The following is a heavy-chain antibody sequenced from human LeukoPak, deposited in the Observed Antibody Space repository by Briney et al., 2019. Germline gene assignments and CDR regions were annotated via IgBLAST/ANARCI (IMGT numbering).Heavy chain of an antibody. J-gene: IGHJ4*02. D-gene: IGHD6-19*01. Sequence: SQTLSLTCAISGDSVSSNNGAWNWIRQSPSRGLEWLGRTYYRSKWYNDFAPSMQGRITINPDTSKNQFSLQLYSVTAEDTAVYYCARDVGTSGWHTFDYWVQGTLVTVSS. V-gene: IGHV6-1*01. CDR2: TYYRSKWYN. CDR1: GDSVSSNNGA. CDR3: ARDVGTSGWHTFDY.